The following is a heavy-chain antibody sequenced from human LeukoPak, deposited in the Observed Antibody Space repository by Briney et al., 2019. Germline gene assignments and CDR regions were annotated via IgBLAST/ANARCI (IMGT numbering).Heavy chain of an antibody. CDR2: ISAYNGNT. J-gene: IGHJ5*02. D-gene: IGHD2-2*01. Sequence: GASVKVSCKASGYTFTSYGISWVRQAPGQGLEWMGWISAYNGNTNYAQKLQGRVTMTTDTSTSTAYMELRSLRSDDTAVYYCARDVYCSSTGCSNWFDPWGQGTLVTVSS. CDR3: ARDVYCSSTGCSNWFDP. V-gene: IGHV1-18*01. CDR1: GYTFTSYG.